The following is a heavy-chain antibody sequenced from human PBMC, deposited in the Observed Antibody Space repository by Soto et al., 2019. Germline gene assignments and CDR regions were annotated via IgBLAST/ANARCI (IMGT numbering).Heavy chain of an antibody. CDR3: AKDKGSSLNYFDY. Sequence: EVQLVESGGVVVQPGGSLRLSCAASGFTFDDYTLHWVRQAPGQGLEWVSLISWDGGSTYYADSVKGRFTISRDNSKNSLYMQMNRLRTEDTALYYCAKDKGSSLNYFDYWCQGTLVTVSS. J-gene: IGHJ4*02. D-gene: IGHD6-13*01. CDR1: GFTFDDYT. CDR2: ISWDGGST. V-gene: IGHV3-43*01.